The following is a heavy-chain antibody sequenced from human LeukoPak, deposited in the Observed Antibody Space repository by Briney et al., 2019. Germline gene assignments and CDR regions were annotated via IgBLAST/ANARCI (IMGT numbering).Heavy chain of an antibody. CDR2: INHSGST. J-gene: IGHJ3*02. CDR3: ASPPLRGFRDSDI. V-gene: IGHV4-30-2*01. CDR1: GGSISSGGYY. Sequence: PSQTLSLTCTVSGGSISSGGYYWSWIRQPPGKGLEWIGEINHSGSTNYNPSLKSRVTISVDTSKNQFSLKLSSVTAADTAVYYCASPPLRGFRDSDIWGQGTMVTVSS. D-gene: IGHD3-16*01.